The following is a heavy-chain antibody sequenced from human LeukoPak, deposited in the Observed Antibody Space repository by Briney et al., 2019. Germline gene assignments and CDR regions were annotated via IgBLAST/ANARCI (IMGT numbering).Heavy chain of an antibody. Sequence: GESLKISCKGSGYSFTSYWIGWVRQLPGKGLEWMGIIYPGDPDTRYSPSFQGQVTISADKSISTAYLQWSSLKASDTAMYYCARSTMVRGVIHLDYWGQGTLVTVSS. D-gene: IGHD3-10*01. J-gene: IGHJ4*02. CDR3: ARSTMVRGVIHLDY. CDR2: IYPGDPDT. CDR1: GYSFTSYW. V-gene: IGHV5-51*01.